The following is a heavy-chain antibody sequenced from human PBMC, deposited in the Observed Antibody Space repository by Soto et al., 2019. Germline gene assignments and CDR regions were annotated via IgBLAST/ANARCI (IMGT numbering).Heavy chain of an antibody. CDR3: ARLGYFEDSGYSYFDS. D-gene: IGHD3-22*01. CDR1: GFTFSSYG. V-gene: IGHV3-30*03. Sequence: GGSLRLSCAASGFTFSSYGMHWVRQAPGKGLEWVAVISYDGSNKYYADSVKGRFTISRDNSKNTLYLQMNSLRAEDTAVYYCARLGYFEDSGYSYFDSWGHGTLVTVSS. J-gene: IGHJ5*01. CDR2: ISYDGSNK.